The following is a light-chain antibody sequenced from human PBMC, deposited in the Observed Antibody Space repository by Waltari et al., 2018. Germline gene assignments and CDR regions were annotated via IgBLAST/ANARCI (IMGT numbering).Light chain of an antibody. CDR3: QQRYDWPLT. J-gene: IGKJ4*01. CDR2: DAS. V-gene: IGKV3-11*01. Sequence: EIVLTQSPANLSLSPGERATLSCRASQSVSTYFAGYQQKSGLPPRLLIYDASNRATDIPARFSGSGSGTDFTLTISSLEPEDFAVYYCQQRYDWPLTFGGGTKMEIK. CDR1: QSVSTY.